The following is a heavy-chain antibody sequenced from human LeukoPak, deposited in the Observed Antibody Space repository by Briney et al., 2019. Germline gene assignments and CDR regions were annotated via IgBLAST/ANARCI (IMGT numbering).Heavy chain of an antibody. V-gene: IGHV4-59*01. D-gene: IGHD6-6*01. CDR3: ARGFFPYNSSPYEY. CDR1: GGSISGYY. CDR2: IYYSGST. J-gene: IGHJ4*02. Sequence: SSETLSLTCTVSGGSISGYYWSWIRQPPGKGLECIGYIYYSGSTNYNPSLKSRVTILVDTSKNQLSLELTSVTAADTAVYYCARGFFPYNSSPYEYWGQGSLVTVSS.